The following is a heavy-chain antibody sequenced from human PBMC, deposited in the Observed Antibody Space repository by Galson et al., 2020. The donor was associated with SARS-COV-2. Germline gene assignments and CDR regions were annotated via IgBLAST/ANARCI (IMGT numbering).Heavy chain of an antibody. CDR2: VYPRGTT. Sequence: SETLSLTCTVSGYSVSTTNYWGWVRQPPGRGLEWIGSVYPRGTTYYNPSLKRQVTISVDTSKNQFSLRLDSVTAADTALYYCARQGVNMIVLVTVPGWYFDLWGRGTLVTVSS. D-gene: IGHD3-22*01. CDR1: GYSVSTTNY. J-gene: IGHJ2*01. V-gene: IGHV4-38-2*02. CDR3: ARQGVNMIVLVTVPGWYFDL.